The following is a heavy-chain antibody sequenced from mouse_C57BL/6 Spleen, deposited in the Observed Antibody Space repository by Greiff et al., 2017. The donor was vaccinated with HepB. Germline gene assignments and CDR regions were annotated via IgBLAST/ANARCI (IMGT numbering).Heavy chain of an antibody. V-gene: IGHV4-1*01. Sequence: EVKLVESGGGLVQPGGSLKLSCAASGIDFSRYWMSWVRRAPGKGLEWIGEINPDSSTINYAPSLKDKFIISRDNAKNTLYLQMSKVRSEDTALYYCASAYYYGSSWYFDYWGQGTTLTVSS. CDR1: GIDFSRYW. CDR3: ASAYYYGSSWYFDY. CDR2: INPDSSTI. D-gene: IGHD1-1*01. J-gene: IGHJ2*01.